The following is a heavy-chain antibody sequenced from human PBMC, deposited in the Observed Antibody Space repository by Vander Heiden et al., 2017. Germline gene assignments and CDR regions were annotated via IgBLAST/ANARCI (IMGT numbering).Heavy chain of an antibody. CDR1: GFTFSSYA. CDR2: ISGSGGST. Sequence: EVQLLESGGGLVQPGGSLRLSCAASGFTFSSYAMSWVRQAPGKGLEWVSAISGSGGSTYYADAVKGRFTISRDNSKNTLYLQMKSLRAEDTAVYYCAKSNVVVVAATLWGQGTLVTVSS. D-gene: IGHD2-15*01. V-gene: IGHV3-23*01. J-gene: IGHJ4*02. CDR3: AKSNVVVVAATL.